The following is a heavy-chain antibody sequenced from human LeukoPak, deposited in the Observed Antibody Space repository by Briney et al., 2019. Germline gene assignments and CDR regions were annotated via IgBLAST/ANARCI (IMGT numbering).Heavy chain of an antibody. Sequence: GESLKISCKGSGYSFTSYWIGWVRQMPGKGLEWMGIIYPGDSDTRYSPSFQGQVTISADKSISTAYLQWSSLKASDTAMYYCATEYCSGGSCYSMDYWGQGTLVTVSS. J-gene: IGHJ4*02. CDR1: GYSFTSYW. V-gene: IGHV5-51*01. CDR3: ATEYCSGGSCYSMDY. CDR2: IYPGDSDT. D-gene: IGHD2-15*01.